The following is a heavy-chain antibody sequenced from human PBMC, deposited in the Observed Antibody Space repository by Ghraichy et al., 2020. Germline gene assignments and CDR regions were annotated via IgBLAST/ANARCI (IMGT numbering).Heavy chain of an antibody. Sequence: GGSLRLSCAASGFTFSNAWMNWVRQTPGKGLEWVGRIKNKSDGGTSDYAAPAKGRFTISRDDSKNTLYLQMNSLKIEDTAVYYCTTGKSIFALEFFYWGQGTLVTVSS. V-gene: IGHV3-15*07. CDR2: IKNKSDGGTS. D-gene: IGHD3-3*01. J-gene: IGHJ4*02. CDR3: TTGKSIFALEFFY. CDR1: GFTFSNAW.